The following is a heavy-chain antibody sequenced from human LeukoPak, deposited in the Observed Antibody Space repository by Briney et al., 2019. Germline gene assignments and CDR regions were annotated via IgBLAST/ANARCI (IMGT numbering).Heavy chain of an antibody. J-gene: IGHJ5*02. CDR3: ARIATYSGSYTGWFDP. CDR2: IIPIFGTA. V-gene: IGHV1-69*01. Sequence: ASVKVSCKASGGTFSSYAISWVRQAPGQGLEWMGGIIPIFGTANYAQKFQGRVTITADESTSTAYMELSSLRSEDTAVYYCARIATYSGSYTGWFDPWGQGTLVTVSS. D-gene: IGHD1-26*01. CDR1: GGTFSSYA.